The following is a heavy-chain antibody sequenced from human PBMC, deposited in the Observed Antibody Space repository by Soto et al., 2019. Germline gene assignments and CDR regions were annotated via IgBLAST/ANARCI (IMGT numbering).Heavy chain of an antibody. CDR2: IKQDGNEA. D-gene: IGHD1-20*01. CDR3: AGIQNNWFDP. J-gene: IGHJ5*02. V-gene: IGHV3-7*01. CDR1: RFTFTSSW. Sequence: EVQLVESGGGLVQPGGSLRLSCAVSRFTFTSSWMSWVRQAPGKGLEWVANIKQDGNEAYYLDSVKGRFTISRDNAWTSLYLQMNSRSADDTAVYYCAGIQNNWFDPWGQGTLVTVAS.